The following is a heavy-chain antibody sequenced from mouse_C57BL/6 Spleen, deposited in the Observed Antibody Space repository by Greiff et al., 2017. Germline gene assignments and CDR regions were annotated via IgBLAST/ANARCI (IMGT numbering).Heavy chain of an antibody. V-gene: IGHV1-42*01. CDR1: GYSFTGYY. D-gene: IGHD1-1*02. J-gene: IGHJ3*01. CDR2: INPSTGGT. CDR3: ARKSLYYAWFAY. Sequence: VQLQQSGPELVKPGASVKISCKASGYSFTGYYMNWVKQSPEKSLEWIGEINPSTGGTTYNQKFKAKATLTVDKSSSTDYMQLKSLTSEDSAVYYCARKSLYYAWFAYWGQGTLVTVSA.